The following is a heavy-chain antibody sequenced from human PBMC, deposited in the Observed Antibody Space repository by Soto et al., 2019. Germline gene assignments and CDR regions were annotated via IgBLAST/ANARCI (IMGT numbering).Heavy chain of an antibody. V-gene: IGHV3-7*01. CDR1: GFTFSSYW. J-gene: IGHJ6*03. CDR3: ARSRRVYNYYYYYYMDV. CDR2: IKQDGSEK. Sequence: EVQLVESGGGLVQPGGSLRLSCASSGFTFSSYWMSWVRKSPGKGLEWVANIKQDGSEKYYVDSVKGRFTISRDNAKNSLYLQMNSLRAEDTAVYYCARSRRVYNYYYYYYMDVWGKWTTVTVSS. D-gene: IGHD3-10*01.